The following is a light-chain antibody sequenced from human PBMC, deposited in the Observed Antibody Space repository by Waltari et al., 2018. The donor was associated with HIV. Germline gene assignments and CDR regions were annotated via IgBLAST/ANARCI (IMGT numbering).Light chain of an antibody. CDR1: QSLVHSDGNTD. Sequence: DIVMTQTQLSSPVTLGQPASIPFRSSQSLVHSDGNTDLSWLQQRPGQPPRLLLYKISNRFSGVPDRFSGSGAGTDFTLKISRVEPEDVGVYYCMQATQFPWTFGQGTKVEIK. J-gene: IGKJ1*01. CDR2: KIS. CDR3: MQATQFPWT. V-gene: IGKV2-24*01.